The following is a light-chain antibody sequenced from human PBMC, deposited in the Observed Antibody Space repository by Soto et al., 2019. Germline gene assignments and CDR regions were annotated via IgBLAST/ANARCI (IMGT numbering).Light chain of an antibody. J-gene: IGKJ4*01. CDR1: QSVSSSY. CDR2: GAS. V-gene: IGKV3-20*01. CDR3: QQYGSSPPLT. Sequence: EIVLTQSPGTLSVSPGERATLSCRASQSVSSSYLAWYQQKPDQAPRLLIYGASNRATGIPDRFSGSGSGTDFTLTISRMEPEDFAVYYCQQYGSSPPLTFGGGTKVEIK.